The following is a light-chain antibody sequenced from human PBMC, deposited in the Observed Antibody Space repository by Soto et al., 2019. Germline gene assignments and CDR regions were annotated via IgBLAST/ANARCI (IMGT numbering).Light chain of an antibody. CDR1: QSVSNNY. J-gene: IGKJ4*01. Sequence: IVLTQSPGTLSLSPGERATLSCRASQSVSNNYLAWYQQKPGQAPRLLIYGASNRATGIPARFSGSGSGTEFTLTIISLLSEDSAVSYFQQYKAGPLNVGGG. CDR2: GAS. CDR3: QQYKAGPLN. V-gene: IGKV3-20*01.